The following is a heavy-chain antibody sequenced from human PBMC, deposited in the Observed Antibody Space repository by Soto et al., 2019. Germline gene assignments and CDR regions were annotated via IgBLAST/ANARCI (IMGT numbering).Heavy chain of an antibody. CDR3: ARSLYVDYVHWYFDL. CDR1: GFSLRNTRMG. D-gene: IGHD4-17*01. CDR2: IFSNDAK. J-gene: IGHJ2*01. V-gene: IGHV2-26*01. Sequence: QVTLKESGPVLVKPTETLTLTCTVSGFSLRNTRMGVSWIRQSPGKALEWLAHIFSNDAKSYSPSRKSRLAISRDTSQRQVVLTMTNVAPVDTATYYCARSLYVDYVHWYFDLWGRGTLVTVSS.